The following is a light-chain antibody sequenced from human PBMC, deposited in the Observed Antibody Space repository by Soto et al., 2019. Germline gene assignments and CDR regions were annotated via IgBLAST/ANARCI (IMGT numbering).Light chain of an antibody. Sequence: IVLTHSPATLSFSPGEIATLSFRASPSVANFVAWYQQKPGQAPRLLIYGASSRATGIPDRFSGSGSGTDFTLTISSLEPEDFAVYYCQQRSNWPWTFGQGTKVDIK. CDR2: GAS. V-gene: IGKV3-11*01. CDR3: QQRSNWPWT. CDR1: PSVANF. J-gene: IGKJ1*01.